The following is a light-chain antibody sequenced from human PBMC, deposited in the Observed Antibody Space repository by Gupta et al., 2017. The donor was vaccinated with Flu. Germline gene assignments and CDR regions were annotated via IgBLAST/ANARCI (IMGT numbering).Light chain of an antibody. CDR3: RQDRESPIT. CDR1: QSVGNS. Sequence: DFQMTQSPSSLSASVGDRVIITCRASQSVGNSLGWYQQKPEKAPKSLIYGASSLQNGVPSRFSGSGFGTEFTLTISSLQPEDFGTYYCRQDRESPITFGQGTQLEIK. J-gene: IGKJ5*01. CDR2: GAS. V-gene: IGKV1D-16*01.